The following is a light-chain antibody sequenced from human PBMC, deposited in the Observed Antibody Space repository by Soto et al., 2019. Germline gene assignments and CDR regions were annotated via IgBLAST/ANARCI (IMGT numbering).Light chain of an antibody. CDR1: SSDVGGYNY. CDR3: SSYTSSNTYV. CDR2: DVS. J-gene: IGLJ1*01. V-gene: IGLV2-14*01. Sequence: QSALTQPASVSGSPGQSITISCTGTSSDVGGYNYVSWYQQHPGKAPKLMIYDVSNRPSGVSNRFSGSKSGNTASLTISGRQAEDEADDYCSSYTSSNTYVFGTGTKLTVL.